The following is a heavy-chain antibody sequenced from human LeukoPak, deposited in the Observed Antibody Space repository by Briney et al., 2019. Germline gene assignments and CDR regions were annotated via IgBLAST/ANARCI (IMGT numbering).Heavy chain of an antibody. CDR1: GYTFTSYG. D-gene: IGHD3-9*01. V-gene: IGHV1-18*01. CDR3: ARAGKYDILTGYSNDDY. CDR2: ISAYNGNT. J-gene: IGHJ4*02. Sequence: ASVKVSCKASGYTFTSYGISWVRQAPGQGLEWMGWISAYNGNTNYAQELQGRVTMTTDTSTSTAYMELRSLRSDDTAVYYCARAGKYDILTGYSNDDYWGQGTLVTVSS.